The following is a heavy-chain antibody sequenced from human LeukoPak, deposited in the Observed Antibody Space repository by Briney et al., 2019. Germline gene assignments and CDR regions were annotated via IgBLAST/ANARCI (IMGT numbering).Heavy chain of an antibody. Sequence: GGSLRLSCAASGFTFSGSAMHWVRQASGKGLEWVGRIRSKANSYATAYAASVKGRFTISRDDSKNTAYLQMNSLKTEDTAVYYCARALYDTSGQIQYWGQGTLVTVSS. V-gene: IGHV3-73*01. CDR3: ARALYDTSGQIQY. CDR1: GFTFSGSA. D-gene: IGHD3-22*01. J-gene: IGHJ4*02. CDR2: IRSKANSYAT.